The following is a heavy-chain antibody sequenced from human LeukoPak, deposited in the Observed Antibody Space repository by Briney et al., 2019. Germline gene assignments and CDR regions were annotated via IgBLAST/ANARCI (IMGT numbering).Heavy chain of an antibody. CDR1: GYTFTGYY. J-gene: IGHJ6*03. D-gene: IGHD3-10*01. CDR3: ARSGSGSLDPRGGYMDV. V-gene: IGHV1-2*02. CDR2: INPNSGGT. Sequence: ASVKVSCKASGYTFTGYYMHWVRQAPGQGLEWMGWINPNSGGTNYAQKFQGRVTMTRDTSISTAYMELSRLRSDDTAVYYCARSGSGSLDPRGGYMDVWGKGTTVTVSS.